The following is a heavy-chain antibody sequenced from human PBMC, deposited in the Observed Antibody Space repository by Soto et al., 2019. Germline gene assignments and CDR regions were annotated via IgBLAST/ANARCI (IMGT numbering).Heavy chain of an antibody. V-gene: IGHV1-69*13. D-gene: IGHD2-2*01. CDR2: IIPIFGTA. CDR1: GGTFSSYA. Sequence: SVKVSCKASGGTFSSYAISWVRQAPGQGLEWMGGIIPIFGTANYAQKFQGRVTITADESTSTAYMELSSLRSEDTAVYYCAQSVVVPAAYYGMDVWGQGTTVTVSS. CDR3: AQSVVVPAAYYGMDV. J-gene: IGHJ6*02.